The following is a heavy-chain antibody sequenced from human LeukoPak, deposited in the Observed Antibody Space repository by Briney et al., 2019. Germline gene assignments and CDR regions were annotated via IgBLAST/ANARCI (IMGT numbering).Heavy chain of an antibody. J-gene: IGHJ4*02. D-gene: IGHD2-2*01. CDR3: ARAPAAAAPFDY. CDR1: GYTFTSYD. Sequence: GASVKVSCKASGYTFTSYDINWVRQASGQGLEWMGWMNPNSGNTGYAQKFQGRVTITRNTSISTAYMELSSLGSEATAVYYCARAPAAAAPFDYWGQGTLVTVSS. V-gene: IGHV1-8*03. CDR2: MNPNSGNT.